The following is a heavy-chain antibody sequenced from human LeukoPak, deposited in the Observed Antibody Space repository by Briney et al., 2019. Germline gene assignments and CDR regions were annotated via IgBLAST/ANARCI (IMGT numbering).Heavy chain of an antibody. CDR3: ARDYSSSWFSYNWFDP. Sequence: GGSLRLSCAASGFTFSSYAMSWVRQAPGKGLEWVSAISGSGGSTYYADSVKGRFTISRDNSKNTLYLQMNSLRAEGTAVYYCARDYSSSWFSYNWFDPWGQGTLVTVSS. D-gene: IGHD6-13*01. CDR1: GFTFSSYA. J-gene: IGHJ5*02. CDR2: ISGSGGST. V-gene: IGHV3-23*01.